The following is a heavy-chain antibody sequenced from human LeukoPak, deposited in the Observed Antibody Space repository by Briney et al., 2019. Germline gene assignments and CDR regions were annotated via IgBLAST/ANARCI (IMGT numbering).Heavy chain of an antibody. D-gene: IGHD2-2*02. V-gene: IGHV4-59*01. CDR3: ARAAVVVPAAIVWFDP. CDR1: GGSISSYY. CDR2: IYYSGST. J-gene: IGHJ5*02. Sequence: PSETLSLTCTVSGGSISSYYWSWIRQPPGKGREWRVYIYYSGSTNYNTSLKSRVTISVDTSKHQFSLKLSSVPAADTAVYYCARAAVVVPAAIVWFDPWGQGTLVTVSS.